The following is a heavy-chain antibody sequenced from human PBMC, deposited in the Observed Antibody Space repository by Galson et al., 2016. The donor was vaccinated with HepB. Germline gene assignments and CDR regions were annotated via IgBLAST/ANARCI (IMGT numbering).Heavy chain of an antibody. Sequence: SLRLSCAGSRFTFRSYGIHWVRQAPGKGLEWVAVISYDGTNKYYADSLKGRFTISRDNSKNTLYLQMNSLRAEDTAVYYCAKDAILACGTGCYADYWGQGTLVTVSS. V-gene: IGHV3-30*18. CDR3: AKDAILACGTGCYADY. J-gene: IGHJ4*02. CDR2: ISYDGTNK. D-gene: IGHD2-2*01. CDR1: RFTFRSYG.